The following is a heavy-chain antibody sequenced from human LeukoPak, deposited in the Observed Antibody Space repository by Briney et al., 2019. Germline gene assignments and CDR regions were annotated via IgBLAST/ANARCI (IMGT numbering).Heavy chain of an antibody. CDR2: ISAYNGNT. Sequence: ASVKVSCKASGYTLTSYGISWVRQAPGQGLEWMGWISAYNGNTNYAQKLQGRVTMTTDTSTSTAYMELRSLRSDDTAVYYCARQTLTTVTTGYYGMDVWGQGTTVTVSS. J-gene: IGHJ6*02. D-gene: IGHD4-11*01. CDR3: ARQTLTTVTTGYYGMDV. CDR1: GYTLTSYG. V-gene: IGHV1-18*01.